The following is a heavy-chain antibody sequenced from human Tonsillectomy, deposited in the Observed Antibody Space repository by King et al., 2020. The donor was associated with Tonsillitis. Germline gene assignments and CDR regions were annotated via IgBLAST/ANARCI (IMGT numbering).Heavy chain of an antibody. CDR2: ISDDGRNK. CDR3: VKANGWQRRDYLEY. D-gene: IGHD2-15*01. Sequence: VQLVESGGGVVQPGRSLRLSCTPSGFTFSTYVMHWVRQAPGKGLEWVAGISDDGRNKFYADTVTGRFSISRDNSKSTLYLQMNTLRLNDTAVYYCVKANGWQRRDYLEYWGQGTLVTVSS. CDR1: GFTFSTYV. J-gene: IGHJ4*02. V-gene: IGHV3-30*03.